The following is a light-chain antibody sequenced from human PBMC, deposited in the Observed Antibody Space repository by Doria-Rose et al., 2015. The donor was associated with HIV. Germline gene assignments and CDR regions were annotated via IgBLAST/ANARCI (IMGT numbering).Light chain of an antibody. V-gene: IGLV2-14*03. CDR2: DVS. Sequence: IQHASVSGSPGQSIIISCTGTSTDVGGYNYVSWYQQHPGKAPKLMIYDVSNRPSGVSNRFSGSKSGNTASLTISGLQAEDEADYYCSSYTTSSTLVLGGGTKLTVL. CDR1: STDVGGYNY. CDR3: SSYTTSSTLV. J-gene: IGLJ3*02.